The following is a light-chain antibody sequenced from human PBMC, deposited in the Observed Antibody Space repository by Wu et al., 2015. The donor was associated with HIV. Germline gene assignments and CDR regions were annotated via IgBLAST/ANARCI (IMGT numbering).Light chain of an antibody. CDR1: QSVSSSY. Sequence: EIVLTQSPGTLSLSPGERATLSCRASQSVSSSYLAWYQQKPGQAPRLLIYGASSRATGIPDRFSGSGSGTDFTLTISRLEPEDFAVYYCQHYGTSPQVTFGGGTKVEIK. CDR2: GAS. CDR3: QHYGTSPQVT. J-gene: IGKJ4*01. V-gene: IGKV3-20*01.